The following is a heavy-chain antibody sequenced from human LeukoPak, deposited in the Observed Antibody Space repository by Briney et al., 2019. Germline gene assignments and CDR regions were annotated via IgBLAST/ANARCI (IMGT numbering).Heavy chain of an antibody. CDR1: GFIFSGYW. Sequence: PGGSLRLSCAASGFIFSGYWMTWVRQAPGKGLEWVANIKQDGSVKYYVDSVEGRFTISRDNAKNSLYLQMNSLRAEDTAVYYCASPGSVGDTGMPDYWGQGTLVTVSS. CDR2: IKQDGSVK. J-gene: IGHJ4*02. D-gene: IGHD5-18*01. V-gene: IGHV3-7*01. CDR3: ASPGSVGDTGMPDY.